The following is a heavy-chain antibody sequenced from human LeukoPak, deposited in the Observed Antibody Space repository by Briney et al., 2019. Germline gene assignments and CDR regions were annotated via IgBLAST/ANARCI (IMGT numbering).Heavy chain of an antibody. CDR1: GGSISSSSYY. CDR2: IYYSGST. J-gene: IGHJ3*01. Sequence: KPSETLSLTCTVSGGSISSSSYYWGWIRQPPGKGLEWIGSIYYSGSTYYNPSLKSRVTISVDTSKNQFSLKLSSVTAADTAVYYCARVKSRATTVGATGLWGQGTMVTVSS. V-gene: IGHV4-39*07. CDR3: ARVKSRATTVGATGL. D-gene: IGHD1-26*01.